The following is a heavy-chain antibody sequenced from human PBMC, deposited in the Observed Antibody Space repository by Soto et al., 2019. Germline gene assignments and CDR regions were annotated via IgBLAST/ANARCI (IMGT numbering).Heavy chain of an antibody. J-gene: IGHJ6*02. CDR2: IYYSGST. D-gene: IGHD5-18*01. CDR3: ACIFSGGYGYGFYYYGMDV. V-gene: IGHV4-39*01. CDR1: GSSISSSSYY. Sequence: PSETLLLTCTLSGSSISSSSYYWGWIRQTTGKGLEWIGSIYYSGSTYYNPSLKSRVTISVDTSKNQFSLKLSSVTAADTAVYYCACIFSGGYGYGFYYYGMDVWGQGTTVT.